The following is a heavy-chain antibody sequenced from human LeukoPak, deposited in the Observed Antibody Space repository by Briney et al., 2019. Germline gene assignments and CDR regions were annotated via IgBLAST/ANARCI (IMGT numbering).Heavy chain of an antibody. J-gene: IGHJ4*02. CDR2: INSDGSST. CDR3: ATLYGSGSYYED. D-gene: IGHD3-10*01. Sequence: AGSLRLSCAASGFTFSSYWMHWVRQAPGKGLVWVSRINSDGSSTSYADSVKGRFTISRDNAKNTLYLQMNSLRAEDTAVYYCATLYGSGSYYEDWGQGTLVTVSS. V-gene: IGHV3-74*01. CDR1: GFTFSSYW.